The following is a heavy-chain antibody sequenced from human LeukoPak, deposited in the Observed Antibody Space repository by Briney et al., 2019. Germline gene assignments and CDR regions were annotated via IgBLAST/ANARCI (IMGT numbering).Heavy chain of an antibody. V-gene: IGHV1-69*06. D-gene: IGHD5-24*01. CDR2: IIPIFGSA. Sequence: SVKVSCKASGGTFSTYAISWVRQAPGQGLEWMGRIIPIFGSANYAQKFQGRVTITADKSTSPAYMELSSLSSEGTAMYYCAREGRDAYDFDSWGQGTLVTVSS. CDR1: GGTFSTYA. J-gene: IGHJ5*01. CDR3: AREGRDAYDFDS.